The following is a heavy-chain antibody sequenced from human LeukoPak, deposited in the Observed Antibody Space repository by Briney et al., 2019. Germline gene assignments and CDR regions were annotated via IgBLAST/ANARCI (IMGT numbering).Heavy chain of an antibody. V-gene: IGHV3-23*01. CDR3: AKSRARRDGSAGSIDH. Sequence: QPGESLRLSCVASGFTFSDYAMSWVRQPPGKGLEWVSGISGSNGRTYYADSVKGRFTISRDNSKNTLYLQMNSLRAEDTAVYYCAKSRARRDGSAGSIDHWGQGTLVTVSS. J-gene: IGHJ4*02. CDR1: GFTFSDYA. CDR2: ISGSNGRT. D-gene: IGHD2-15*01.